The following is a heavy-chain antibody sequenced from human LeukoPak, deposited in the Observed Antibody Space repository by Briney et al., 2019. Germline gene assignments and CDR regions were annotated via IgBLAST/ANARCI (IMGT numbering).Heavy chain of an antibody. CDR1: GXXXXXYA. Sequence: XGXXXXXYAXSWVRQAPGXGLEWGSAISGSGGSTYYADSVTGRVTISRXXXKNRLYLQMNSLRGEDTAVYYXXXXXXXXEGYWGQGTLVTVSS. J-gene: IGHJ4*02. CDR2: ISGSGGST. V-gene: IGHV3-23*01. CDR3: XXXXXXXEGY.